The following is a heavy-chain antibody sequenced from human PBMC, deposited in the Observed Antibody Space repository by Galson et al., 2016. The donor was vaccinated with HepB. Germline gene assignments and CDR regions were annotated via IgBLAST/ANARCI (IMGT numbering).Heavy chain of an antibody. V-gene: IGHV3-21*01. D-gene: IGHD6-19*01. CDR2: ISSSSNSI. J-gene: IGHJ6*02. Sequence: SLRLSCAASGFTFSSYNTNWVRQAPGKGLEWVSSISSSSNSIYDADSVKGRFTISRDNAKNSLFLQMNSLRAEDTAVYYCARDERWPRGMDVWGQGTTVTVSS. CDR1: GFTFSSYN. CDR3: ARDERWPRGMDV.